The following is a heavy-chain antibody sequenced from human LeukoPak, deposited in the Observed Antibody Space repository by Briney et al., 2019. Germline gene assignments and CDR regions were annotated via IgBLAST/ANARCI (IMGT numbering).Heavy chain of an antibody. CDR1: GGSISSSSYY. J-gene: IGHJ2*01. CDR3: ARVSGRFTWYFDL. CDR2: IYYSGST. V-gene: IGHV4-39*07. Sequence: SETLSLTCTVSGGSISSSSYYWGWIRQPPGKGLEWIGSIYYSGSTYYNPSLKSRVTISVDTSKNQFSLRLSSVTAADTAVYYCARVSGRFTWYFDLWGRGTLVTVSS.